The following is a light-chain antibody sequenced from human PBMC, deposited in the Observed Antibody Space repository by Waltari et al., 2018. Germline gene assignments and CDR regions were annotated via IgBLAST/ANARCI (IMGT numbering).Light chain of an antibody. CDR2: KAS. CDR1: QSIGTW. CDR3: QQYYTYSPVT. Sequence: DIQMTQSPSTLSASVGDRVTIPCRASQSIGTWLAWYQQKPGKAPNLLIYKASSLENGVPSRFSGSGSGTEFTLTISSLQHDDFATYCCQQYYTYSPVTFGQGTRLEIK. V-gene: IGKV1-5*03. J-gene: IGKJ5*01.